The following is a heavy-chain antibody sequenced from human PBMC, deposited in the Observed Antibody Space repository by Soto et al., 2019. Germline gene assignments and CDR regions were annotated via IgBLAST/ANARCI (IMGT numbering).Heavy chain of an antibody. CDR1: GYSISSGYY. V-gene: IGHV4-38-2*01. CDR3: AGGYSSGWYYYYYGMDV. Sequence: SETLSLTCAVSGYSISSGYYWGGIRQPPGKGREWIGSIYHSGSTYYNPSLKSRVTISVDTSKNQFSLKLSSVTAADTAVYYCAGGYSSGWYYYYYGMDVWGQGTTVTVSS. D-gene: IGHD6-19*01. J-gene: IGHJ6*02. CDR2: IYHSGST.